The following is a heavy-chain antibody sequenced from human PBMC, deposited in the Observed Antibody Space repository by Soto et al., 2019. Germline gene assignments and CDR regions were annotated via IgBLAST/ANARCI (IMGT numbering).Heavy chain of an antibody. D-gene: IGHD2-21*02. V-gene: IGHV4-30-4*01. CDR3: AREDDGGDRDYYGLDV. CDR2: IHYSGSI. Sequence: SETLSLTCTVSGGSISTDHYHWTWIRQTPGKGLEWIGSIHYSGSIHFNPSLQSRVSMSVDTSKNLFSLKLSSVTAADTAVYFCAREDDGGDRDYYGLDVWGQGTTVTVSS. CDR1: GGSISTDHYH. J-gene: IGHJ6*02.